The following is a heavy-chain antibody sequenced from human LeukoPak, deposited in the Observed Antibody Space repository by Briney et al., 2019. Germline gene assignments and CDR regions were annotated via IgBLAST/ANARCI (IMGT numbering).Heavy chain of an antibody. V-gene: IGHV4-39*02. CDR1: GGSISSSSYY. CDR2: IYYSGST. Sequence: SETLSLTCTVSGGSISSSSYYWGWIRQPPGKGLEWIASIYYSGSTYYNPSLKSRVTISVDTSKNQFSLKLSSVTAADTAVYYCARELVGATTYLDYWGQGTLVTVSS. D-gene: IGHD1-26*01. J-gene: IGHJ4*02. CDR3: ARELVGATTYLDY.